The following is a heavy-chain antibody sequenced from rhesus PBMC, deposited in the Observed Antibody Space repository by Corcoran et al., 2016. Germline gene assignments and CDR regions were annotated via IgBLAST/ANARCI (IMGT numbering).Heavy chain of an antibody. CDR2: IDGNSAST. D-gene: IGHD6-31*01. V-gene: IGHV4-73*01. J-gene: IGHJ4*01. Sequence: QVKLQQWGEGLVKPSETLSLTCAVYGGSLSGYYYWSWIRQAPGKGLEWIRNIDGNSASTNYNHSRKNRVTSAKDTSKNQFSMKLSAGTAADTAVYHCARAAIAAAGSFDYWGQGVLVTVSS. CDR1: GGSLSGYYY. CDR3: ARAAIAAAGSFDY.